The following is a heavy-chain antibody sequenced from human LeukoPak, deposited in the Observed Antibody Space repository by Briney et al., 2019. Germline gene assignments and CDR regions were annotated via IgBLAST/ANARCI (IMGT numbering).Heavy chain of an antibody. CDR2: ISYDGSNK. D-gene: IGHD3-9*01. Sequence: PGGSLRLSCAASGFTFSSYAMHWVRQAPGKGLKWVAVISYDGSNKYYADSVKGRLTISRDNSKNTLYLQMNSLRAEDTAVYYCARDGYDWLQINYYYYMDVWGKGTTVTVSS. CDR1: GFTFSSYA. J-gene: IGHJ6*03. V-gene: IGHV3-30*04. CDR3: ARDGYDWLQINYYYYMDV.